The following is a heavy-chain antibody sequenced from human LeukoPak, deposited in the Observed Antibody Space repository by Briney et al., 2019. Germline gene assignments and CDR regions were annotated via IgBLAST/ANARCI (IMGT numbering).Heavy chain of an antibody. D-gene: IGHD5-12*01. V-gene: IGHV4-59*12. J-gene: IGHJ3*02. CDR3: ARGIYSGYNYPASDDPFDI. CDR2: IYYSGTT. CDR1: GGSISTYY. Sequence: SETLSLTCIVSGGSISTYYWSWIRQPPGKRLEWIGYIYYSGTTDYSPSLKSRITMSVDTSKNQFSLKLRPVTAADTAKYFCARGIYSGYNYPASDDPFDIWGPGTMVTVSS.